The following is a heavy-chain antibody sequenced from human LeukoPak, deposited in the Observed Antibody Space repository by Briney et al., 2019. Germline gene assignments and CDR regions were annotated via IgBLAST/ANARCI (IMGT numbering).Heavy chain of an antibody. CDR3: ASAIVVVPAAILFQH. CDR2: IIPILGIA. Sequence: SVKVSCKASGGTFSSYTISWVRQAPGQGLEWMGRIIPILGIANYAQKFQGGVTITADKSTSTAYMELSSLRSEDTAVYYCASAIVVVPAAILFQHWGQGTLVTVSS. V-gene: IGHV1-69*02. J-gene: IGHJ1*01. D-gene: IGHD2-2*02. CDR1: GGTFSSYT.